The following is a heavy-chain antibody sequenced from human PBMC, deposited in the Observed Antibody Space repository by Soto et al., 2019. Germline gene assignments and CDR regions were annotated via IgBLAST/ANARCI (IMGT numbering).Heavy chain of an antibody. J-gene: IGHJ4*02. CDR2: ISYSGTT. Sequence: QVQLQESGPGLVKPSETLSLPCTVSGGSLSSYYWSWIRRPPGMGLEWIASISYSGTTNYNSSLKSRVNISIDTSKNQFSLKFNPVTAADTAVYYCAREGYNFDPFDYWGQGALVTVSS. D-gene: IGHD1-1*01. CDR3: AREGYNFDPFDY. V-gene: IGHV4-59*12. CDR1: GGSLSSYY.